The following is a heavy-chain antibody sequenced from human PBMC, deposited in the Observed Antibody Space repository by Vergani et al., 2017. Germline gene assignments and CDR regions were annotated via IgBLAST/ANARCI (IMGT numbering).Heavy chain of an antibody. CDR3: AKDQMSSSWYTRLFDY. V-gene: IGHV1-69*01. CDR1: GGTFSSYA. J-gene: IGHJ4*02. CDR2: IIPIFGTA. D-gene: IGHD6-13*01. Sequence: QVQLVQSGAEVKKPGSSVKVSCKASGGTFSSYAISWVRQAPGQGLEWMGGIIPIFGTANYAQKFQGRVTITADESTTTAYMELTSLTSEDSAIYYGAKDQMSSSWYTRLFDYWGQGTLVTVSS.